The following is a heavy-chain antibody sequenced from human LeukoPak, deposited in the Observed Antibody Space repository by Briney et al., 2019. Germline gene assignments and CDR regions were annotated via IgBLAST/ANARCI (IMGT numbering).Heavy chain of an antibody. CDR1: GFTFSSYW. D-gene: IGHD1-14*01. V-gene: IGHV3-7*01. Sequence: GGSLRLSCAASGFTFSSYWMSWVRQAPGKGLEWVANIKQDGSEKYYVDSVKGRFTISRDNAKNSLYLQMNSLRAEDTAVYYCATGTGGSHYYYYMDVWGKGTTVTVSS. CDR3: ATGTGGSHYYYYMDV. J-gene: IGHJ6*03. CDR2: IKQDGSEK.